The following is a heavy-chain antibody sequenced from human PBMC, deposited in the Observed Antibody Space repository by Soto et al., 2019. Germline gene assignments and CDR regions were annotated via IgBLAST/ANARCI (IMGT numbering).Heavy chain of an antibody. D-gene: IGHD6-6*01. CDR3: ACIAARPGNRGLDY. CDR1: GYTFTSYY. V-gene: IGHV1-46*01. Sequence: ASLKVYCKASGYTFTSYYMHWVRKSAGQGLEWMGIINPSGGSTSYAQKFQGRVTMTRDTSTSTVYMELSSLRSEDTAVYYCACIAARPGNRGLDYWGQGTLVTVSS. J-gene: IGHJ4*02. CDR2: INPSGGST.